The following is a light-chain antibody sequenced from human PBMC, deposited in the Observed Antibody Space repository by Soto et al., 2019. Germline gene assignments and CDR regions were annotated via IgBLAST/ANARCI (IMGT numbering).Light chain of an antibody. CDR1: NIGSKS. CDR3: QVWDSSSDHPL. V-gene: IGLV3-21*04. J-gene: IGLJ2*01. Sequence: SYELTRPPSVSVAPGKTARITCGGNNIGSKSVHWYQQKPGQAPVLVIYYDSDRPSGIPERFSGSNSGNTATLTISRVEAGDEADYYCQVWDSSSDHPLFGGGTKLTVL. CDR2: YDS.